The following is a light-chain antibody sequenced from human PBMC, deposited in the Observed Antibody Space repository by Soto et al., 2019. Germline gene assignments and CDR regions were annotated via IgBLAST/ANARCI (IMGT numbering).Light chain of an antibody. CDR1: SSDVGGYNY. Sequence: QSVLTQPASVSGSPGQSITISCTGTSSDVGGYNYVSWYQQYPGKAPKLMIYEVSNRPSGVSNRFSGSTSGNTASLTISGLQAEDEADYYCTSYTSSSTYVFGTGTKSPS. CDR2: EVS. CDR3: TSYTSSSTYV. V-gene: IGLV2-14*01. J-gene: IGLJ1*01.